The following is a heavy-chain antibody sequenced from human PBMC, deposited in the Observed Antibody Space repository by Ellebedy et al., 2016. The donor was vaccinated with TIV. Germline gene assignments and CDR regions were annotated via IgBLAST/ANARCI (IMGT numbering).Heavy chain of an antibody. Sequence: AASVKVSCKASGYTFMSYGICWVRQAPGQGLEWMGWVSPYDGNTNYAQKFQGRVTMTIDTFTGAGYMELRNLRSDDTAVYFCARGFRYGSGRWPLDYWGQGTLVTVSS. CDR2: VSPYDGNT. CDR1: GYTFMSYG. CDR3: ARGFRYGSGRWPLDY. D-gene: IGHD4-23*01. J-gene: IGHJ4*02. V-gene: IGHV1-18*01.